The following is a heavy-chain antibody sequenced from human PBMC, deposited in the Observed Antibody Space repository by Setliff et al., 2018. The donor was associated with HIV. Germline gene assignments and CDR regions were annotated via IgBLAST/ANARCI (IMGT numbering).Heavy chain of an antibody. V-gene: IGHV4-39*01. CDR2: IYYSGST. Sequence: CTVSGGSISSSSYYWGWIRQPPGKGLEWIGSIYYSGSTYYNPPLKSRVTISADTSKNQFSLKLSSVTAADTAVYYCARAHLYSSSKSNAFDYWGQGTLVTVSS. J-gene: IGHJ4*02. D-gene: IGHD6-6*01. CDR1: GGSISSSSYY. CDR3: ARAHLYSSSKSNAFDY.